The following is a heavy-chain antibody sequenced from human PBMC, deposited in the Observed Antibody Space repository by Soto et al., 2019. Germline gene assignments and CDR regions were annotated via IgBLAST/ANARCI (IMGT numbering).Heavy chain of an antibody. V-gene: IGHV3-30*03. Sequence: QVQLVESGGGVVQPGRSLRLSCAASGFTFSSYGMHWVRQAPGKGLEWVAVISYDGSYKYYADSVKGRFTISRDNSKNTLYLQMNSLRAXXXXXXXXXXXXXXFDYWGQGTLGTVYS. CDR1: GFTFSSYG. J-gene: IGHJ4*02. CDR2: ISYDGSYK. CDR3: XXXXXXFDY.